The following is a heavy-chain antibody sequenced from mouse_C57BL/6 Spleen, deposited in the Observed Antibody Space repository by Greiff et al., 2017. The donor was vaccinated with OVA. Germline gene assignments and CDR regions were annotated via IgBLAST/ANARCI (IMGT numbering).Heavy chain of an antibody. V-gene: IGHV5-4*01. Sequence: DVMLVESGGGLVKPGGSLKLSCAASGFTFSSYAMSWVRQTPEKRLEWVATISDGGSYTYYPDNVKGRFTISRDNAKNNLYLQMSHLKSEDTAMYYCARDQKTAPYYFDYWGQGTTLTVSS. CDR2: ISDGGSYT. CDR1: GFTFSSYA. CDR3: ARDQKTAPYYFDY. J-gene: IGHJ2*01.